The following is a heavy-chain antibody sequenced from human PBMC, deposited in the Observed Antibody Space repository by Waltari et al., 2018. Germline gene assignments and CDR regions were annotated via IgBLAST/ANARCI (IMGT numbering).Heavy chain of an antibody. V-gene: IGHV3-23*01. CDR2: ITGNGGNT. Sequence: EVQLLESGGDFAQPGGSLRLSCTASGFTFNNYAMSWVRQAPGKGLEWVSSITGNGGNTYYADSLDGRFTISRDNPKNTLYLEMTSLRTEDTAVYYCARRFIAAAGTNYYYYMDVWGKGTTVTVSS. CDR3: ARRFIAAAGTNYYYYMDV. J-gene: IGHJ6*03. D-gene: IGHD6-13*01. CDR1: GFTFNNYA.